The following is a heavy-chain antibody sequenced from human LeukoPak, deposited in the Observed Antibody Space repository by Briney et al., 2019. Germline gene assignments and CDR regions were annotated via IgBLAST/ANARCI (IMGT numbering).Heavy chain of an antibody. Sequence: QSGGSLRLSCAASGFTFSSYSMNWVRQAPGKGLEWVSYISSSGSTIYYADSVKGRFTISRDNAKNSLYLQMNSLRAEDTAVYFCARRHSSVLDPWGQGTLVTVSS. CDR3: ARRHSSVLDP. CDR1: GFTFSSYS. CDR2: ISSSGSTI. D-gene: IGHD6-19*01. V-gene: IGHV3-48*04. J-gene: IGHJ5*02.